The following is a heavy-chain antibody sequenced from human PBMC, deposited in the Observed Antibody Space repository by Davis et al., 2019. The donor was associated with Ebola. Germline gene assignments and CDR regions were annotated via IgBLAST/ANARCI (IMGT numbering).Heavy chain of an antibody. CDR3: ARAFYDSSGYHWFDP. D-gene: IGHD3-22*01. CDR2: ISTRGGHI. CDR1: GFDFSFYD. Sequence: PGGSLRLSCAASGFDFSFYDMSWVRQAPGKGLEWVSSISTRGGHILYSDSVKGRFTISRDNAKKSLDLQMDSLRAEDTAIYYCARAFYDSSGYHWFDPWGQGTLVTVSS. V-gene: IGHV3-21*01. J-gene: IGHJ5*02.